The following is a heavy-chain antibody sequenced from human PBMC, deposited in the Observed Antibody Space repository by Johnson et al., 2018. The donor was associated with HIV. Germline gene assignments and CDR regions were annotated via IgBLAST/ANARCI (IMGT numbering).Heavy chain of an antibody. V-gene: IGHV3-33*06. CDR1: GFTFSSYG. Sequence: QVHLVESGGGVVQPGRSLRLSCAASGFTFSSYGMHWVRQAPGKGLEWVAVIWYDETNKYYADSVKGRFTISRDNSKNTLYLQMNSLRPEDTAVYYCTKVWGFYYGQYHDAFDIWGQGTMVTVSS. J-gene: IGHJ3*02. D-gene: IGHD3-10*01. CDR2: IWYDETNK. CDR3: TKVWGFYYGQYHDAFDI.